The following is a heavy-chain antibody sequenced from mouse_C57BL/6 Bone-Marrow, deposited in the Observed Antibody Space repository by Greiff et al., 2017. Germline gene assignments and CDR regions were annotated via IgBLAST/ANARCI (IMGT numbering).Heavy chain of an antibody. D-gene: IGHD2-10*01. J-gene: IGHJ4*01. V-gene: IGHV1-64*01. CDR1: GYTFTSYW. CDR2: IHPNSGST. CDR3: AKGAYYVNYVAMDY. Sequence: VQLQQPGAELVKPGASVKLSCKASGYTFTSYWMHWVKQRPGQGLEWIGMIHPNSGSTNYNEKFKSKATLTVDKSSSTSYMQLSSLTSEDSAVYYCAKGAYYVNYVAMDYWGQGTSVTVSS.